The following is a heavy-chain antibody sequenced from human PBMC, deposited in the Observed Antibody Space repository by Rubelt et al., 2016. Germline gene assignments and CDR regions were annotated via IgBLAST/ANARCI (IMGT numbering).Heavy chain of an antibody. CDR1: GSTASSGY. CDR3: VYNGNYYN. CDR2: MYNSRTT. D-gene: IGHD1-26*01. J-gene: IGHJ4*02. V-gene: IGHV3-66*01. Sequence: EVQVAESGGGLVQPGGSLRLSCAASGSTASSGYMGWVRQAPVKGLEWVSVMYNSRTTYYADSVKGRFTISRDTSKNTVYLQRNGLRAEDSAVYYCVYNGNYYNWGRGTLVTVSS.